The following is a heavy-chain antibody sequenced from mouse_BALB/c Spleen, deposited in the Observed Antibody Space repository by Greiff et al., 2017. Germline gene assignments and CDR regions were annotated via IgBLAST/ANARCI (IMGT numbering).Heavy chain of an antibody. CDR1: GYTFTSYW. J-gene: IGHJ3*01. CDR2: INPSTGYT. Sequence: VQLQQSGAELAKPGASVKMSCKASGYTFTSYWMHWVKQRPGQGLEWIGYINPSTGYTEYKQKFKDKATLPADKSSSTAYMQLSSLTSEDSAVYYCAREGPGRGWFAYWGQGTLVTVSA. V-gene: IGHV1-7*01. CDR3: AREGPGRGWFAY.